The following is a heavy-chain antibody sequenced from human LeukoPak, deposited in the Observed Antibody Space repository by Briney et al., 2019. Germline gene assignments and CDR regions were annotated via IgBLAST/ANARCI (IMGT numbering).Heavy chain of an antibody. V-gene: IGHV3-48*03. Sequence: PGGSLRLSCAASGFTFSSYEMNWVRRAPGKGLEWVSYISISGSTIYYADSVKGRFTISRDNAKNSLYLQMNSLRAEDTAVYYCARGLGRGSSTLDYWGQGTLVTVSS. CDR2: ISISGSTI. D-gene: IGHD3-16*01. CDR3: ARGLGRGSSTLDY. J-gene: IGHJ4*02. CDR1: GFTFSSYE.